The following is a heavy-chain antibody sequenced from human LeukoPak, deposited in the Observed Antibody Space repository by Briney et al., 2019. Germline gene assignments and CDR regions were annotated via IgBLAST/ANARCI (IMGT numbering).Heavy chain of an antibody. CDR2: IKSDGTST. D-gene: IGHD2-15*01. V-gene: IGHV3-74*01. J-gene: IGHJ4*02. CDR3: ARELRSAGAPGPFDY. Sequence: GGSLRLSCAASGFTFSSYWMHWVRQAPGKGLVWVSRIKSDGTSTTYADSVKGRFTVSRDNAKNTLYLQMNSLRAEDTAVYYCARELRSAGAPGPFDYWGQGTLVTVSS. CDR1: GFTFSSYW.